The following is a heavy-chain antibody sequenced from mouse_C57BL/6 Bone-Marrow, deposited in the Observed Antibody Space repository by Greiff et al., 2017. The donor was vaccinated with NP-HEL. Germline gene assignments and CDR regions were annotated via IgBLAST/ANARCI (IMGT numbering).Heavy chain of an antibody. CDR2: IYPGDGDT. V-gene: IGHV1-80*01. J-gene: IGHJ2*01. CDR1: GYAFSSYW. CDR3: ARYYGSDYDFDY. D-gene: IGHD1-1*01. Sequence: QVQLQQSGAELVKPGASVKISCKASGYAFSSYWMNWVKQRPGKGLEWIGQIYPGDGDTNYNGKFKGKATLTADKSSSTAYMQRSSLTSEDSAVYFCARYYGSDYDFDYWGQGTTLTVSS.